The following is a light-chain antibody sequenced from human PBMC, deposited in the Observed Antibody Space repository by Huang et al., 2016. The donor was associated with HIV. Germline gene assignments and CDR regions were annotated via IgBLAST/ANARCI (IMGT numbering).Light chain of an antibody. CDR1: QDIFNY. CDR3: LQHKAFHLPT. CDR2: AVS. Sequence: DIQMTQSPSAMSASVGDRVTITCRTNQDIFNYLAWFQQKPGRAPKRLIYAVSSLQSGVPSSFSGSGSGTEFTLTINNLQPEDFATYYCLQHKAFHLPTFGQGTQVE. V-gene: IGKV1-17*03. J-gene: IGKJ1*01.